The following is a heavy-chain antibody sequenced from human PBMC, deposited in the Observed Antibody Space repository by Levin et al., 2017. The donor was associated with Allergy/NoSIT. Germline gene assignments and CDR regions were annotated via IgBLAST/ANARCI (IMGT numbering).Heavy chain of an antibody. CDR1: GFTFSSYG. J-gene: IGHJ4*02. CDR2: IWYDGSNK. CDR3: ARVGYCSSTSCWHFDY. Sequence: SCAASGFTFSSYGMHWVRQAPGKGLEWVAVIWYDGSNKYYADSVKGRFTISRDNSKNTLYLQMNSLRAEDTAVYYCARVGYCSSTSCWHFDYWGQGTLVTVSS. D-gene: IGHD2-2*01. V-gene: IGHV3-33*01.